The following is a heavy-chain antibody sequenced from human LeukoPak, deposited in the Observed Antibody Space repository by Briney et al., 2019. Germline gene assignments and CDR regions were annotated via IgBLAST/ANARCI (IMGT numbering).Heavy chain of an antibody. Sequence: ASVKVSCKASGYTFTGYYMHWVRQAPGQGLEWMGWINPNSGGTNYAQKFQGRVTMTRDTSISTAYMELTRLRSDDTAVYYCARAPRGYCSGGSCFDYWGQGTLVTVSS. V-gene: IGHV1-2*02. J-gene: IGHJ4*02. CDR2: INPNSGGT. D-gene: IGHD2-15*01. CDR1: GYTFTGYY. CDR3: ARAPRGYCSGGSCFDY.